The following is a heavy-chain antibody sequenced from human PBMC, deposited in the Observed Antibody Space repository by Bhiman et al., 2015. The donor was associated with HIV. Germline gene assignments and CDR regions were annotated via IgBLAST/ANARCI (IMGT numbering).Heavy chain of an antibody. CDR3: ARASSYSGGWYPRTVTIDY. CDR1: GFTFSSYE. V-gene: IGHV3-48*03. Sequence: EVQLMESGGGLVQPGGSLRLSCAASGFTFSSYEMNWVRQAPGKGLEWVSYISSSGSSIYYADSVKGRFTISRDNAKNSLYLQMNSLRAEDTAVYYCARASSYSGGWYPRTVTIDYWGQGTLVTVSS. CDR2: ISSSGSSI. D-gene: IGHD6-19*01. J-gene: IGHJ4*02.